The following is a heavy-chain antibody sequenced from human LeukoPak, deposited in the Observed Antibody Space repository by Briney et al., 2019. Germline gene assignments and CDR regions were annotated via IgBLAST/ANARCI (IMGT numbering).Heavy chain of an antibody. Sequence: GGSLRLSCAASGFTFSSYGMHWVRQAPGKGLEWVAVIWYDGSNKYYADSVKGRFTISRDNSKNTLYLQRNSLRAEDTAVYYCAKDLAGTSDYWGQGTLVAVSS. CDR3: AKDLAGTSDY. CDR1: GFTFSSYG. V-gene: IGHV3-33*06. CDR2: IWYDGSNK. J-gene: IGHJ4*02. D-gene: IGHD6-19*01.